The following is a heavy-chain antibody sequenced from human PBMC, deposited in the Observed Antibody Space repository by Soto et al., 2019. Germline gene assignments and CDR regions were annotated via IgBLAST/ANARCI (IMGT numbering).Heavy chain of an antibody. CDR2: ISSSSSTI. Sequence: GSLRLSCAASGFTVRDNYMNWVRQAPGKGLEWVSYISSSSSTIYYADSVKGRFTISRDNAKNSLYLQMNSLRAEDTAVYYCARHPERIAQIGWFDPWGQGTLVTVSS. V-gene: IGHV3-48*01. CDR1: GFTVRDNY. D-gene: IGHD6-13*01. CDR3: ARHPERIAQIGWFDP. J-gene: IGHJ5*02.